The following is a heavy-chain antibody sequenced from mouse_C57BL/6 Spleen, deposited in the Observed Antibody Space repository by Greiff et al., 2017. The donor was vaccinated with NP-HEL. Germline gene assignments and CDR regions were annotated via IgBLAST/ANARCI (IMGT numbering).Heavy chain of an antibody. CDR1: GYTFTSYW. CDR3: ARIQQIVATYFDY. V-gene: IGHV1S81*02. Sequence: VQLQQSGAELVKAGASVKMSCKASGYTFTSYWMHWVKQRLGQGLEWFAETNPTNGRTYYNEKFKSKATLTVDKSSSTAYMLLSGPTFEDSAVYYGARIQQIVATYFDYWGQGTTLTVSS. J-gene: IGHJ2*01. D-gene: IGHD1-1*01. CDR2: TNPTNGRT.